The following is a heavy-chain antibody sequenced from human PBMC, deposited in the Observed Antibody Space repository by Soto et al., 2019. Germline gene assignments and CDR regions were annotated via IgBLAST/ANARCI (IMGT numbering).Heavy chain of an antibody. CDR2: MSHSGGT. CDR1: GGFVTSGSYY. D-gene: IGHD1-1*01. Sequence: QVQLQQWGAGLLKPSETLSLTCAVYGGFVTSGSYYWSWIRQPPGKGLEWIGEMSHSGGTHFNPYLKSRVTITVATSKDQFTMKMCSVTAADTALYYCARVERGTATTVVDAFDIWGPGTMVTVSS. V-gene: IGHV4-34*01. J-gene: IGHJ3*02. CDR3: ARVERGTATTVVDAFDI.